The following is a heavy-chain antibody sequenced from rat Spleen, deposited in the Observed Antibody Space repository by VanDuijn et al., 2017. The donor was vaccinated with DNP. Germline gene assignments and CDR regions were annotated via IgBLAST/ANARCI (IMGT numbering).Heavy chain of an antibody. CDR3: ATSLTGRA. V-gene: IGHV5-7*01. CDR2: ISYDGSST. D-gene: IGHD5-1*01. Sequence: EVQLVESGGGLVQPGRSLKLSCAASGFTFSDYNMAWVRQAPKKGLEWVATISYDGSSTYYRDSVKGRFTISRDNAKSTLYLQMDSLRSEDTATYYCATSLTGRAWGQGVMVTVSS. J-gene: IGHJ2*01. CDR1: GFTFSDYN.